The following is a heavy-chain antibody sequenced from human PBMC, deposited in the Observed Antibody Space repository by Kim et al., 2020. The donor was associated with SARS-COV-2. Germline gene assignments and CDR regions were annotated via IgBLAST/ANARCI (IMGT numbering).Heavy chain of an antibody. V-gene: IGHV3-64D*09. CDR2: ISSNGGST. CDR1: GFTFSSYA. CDR3: VKDGTRAARFSGSFDY. Sequence: GGSLRLSCSASGFTFSSYAMHWVRQAPGKGLEYVSAISSNGGSTYYADSVKGRFTISRDNSKNTLYLQMSSLRAEDTAVYYCVKDGTRAARFSGSFDYWGQGTLVTVSS. J-gene: IGHJ4*02. D-gene: IGHD6-6*01.